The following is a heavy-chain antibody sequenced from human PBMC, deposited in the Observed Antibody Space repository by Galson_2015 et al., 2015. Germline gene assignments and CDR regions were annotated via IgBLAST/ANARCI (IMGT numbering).Heavy chain of an antibody. J-gene: IGHJ6*02. V-gene: IGHV4-59*01. CDR3: ARGGSSDSSGYYHYGMDV. D-gene: IGHD3-22*01. CDR1: GGSFSGFY. Sequence: GTLFPPRAVFGGSFSGFYLSWVRQPPGEGMEGVGDIFLSGGTNYNPSLKSRVTISVDTSKNQFSLKLSSVTAADTAVYYCARGGSSDSSGYYHYGMDVWGQGTTVTVS. CDR2: IFLSGGT.